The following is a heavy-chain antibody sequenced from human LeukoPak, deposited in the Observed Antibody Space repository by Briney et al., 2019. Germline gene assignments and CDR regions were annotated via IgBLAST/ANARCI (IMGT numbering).Heavy chain of an antibody. V-gene: IGHV3-30*04. CDR2: ISYDGSNK. CDR1: GFTFSSYA. Sequence: GGSLRLSCAASGFTFSSYAMHWVRQAPGKGLEWVAVISYDGSNKYYADSVKGRFTISRDNSKNTLYLQMNSLRAEDTAVYYCARAPYYYGSGNEFDHWGQGTLVTVSS. D-gene: IGHD3-10*01. CDR3: ARAPYYYGSGNEFDH. J-gene: IGHJ4*02.